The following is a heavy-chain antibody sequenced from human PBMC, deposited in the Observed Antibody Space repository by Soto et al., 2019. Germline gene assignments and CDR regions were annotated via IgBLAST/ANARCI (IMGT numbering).Heavy chain of an antibody. Sequence: SETLSLTCIVSGGSITRRSSYWAWIRQPPGKGLEWVGTFYDGNTYHNPSLRSRITIAVDTSKNQFSLKLNSVAAADTAFYYFATTRGLAVGGSFDYWGQGMLVTVSS. V-gene: IGHV4-39*01. D-gene: IGHD3-10*01. CDR1: GGSITRRSSY. CDR3: ATTRGLAVGGSFDY. J-gene: IGHJ4*02. CDR2: FYDGNT.